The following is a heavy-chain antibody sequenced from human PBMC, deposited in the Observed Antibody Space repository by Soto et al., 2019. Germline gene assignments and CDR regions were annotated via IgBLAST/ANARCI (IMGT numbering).Heavy chain of an antibody. J-gene: IGHJ4*02. CDR3: ATLLPSGSRAHFDY. CDR2: IIPIFGTA. D-gene: IGHD2-15*01. CDR1: GGTFSSYA. Sequence: QVQLVQSGAEVKKPGSSVKVSCKASGGTFSSYAISWVRQAPGQGLEWMGGIIPIFGTANYAQKFQGRVTITADESTSTAYMELRSLRSEDTAVYYCATLLPSGSRAHFDYWGKGTLVTVSS. V-gene: IGHV1-69*01.